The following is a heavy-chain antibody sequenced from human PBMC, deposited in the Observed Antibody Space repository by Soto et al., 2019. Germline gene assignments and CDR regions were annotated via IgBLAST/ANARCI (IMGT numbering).Heavy chain of an antibody. J-gene: IGHJ4*02. CDR1: GFSFGDYG. Sequence: GGSLRLSCTASGFSFGDYGMSWLRQAPGRGLEWVSFIRSKAYDGTTEYAASVKGRFTISRDDSTGIAYLQMNSLKIEDTAVYYCTRGSTALDYWGQGTLVTVSS. D-gene: IGHD2-2*01. CDR2: IRSKAYDGTT. CDR3: TRGSTALDY. V-gene: IGHV3-49*03.